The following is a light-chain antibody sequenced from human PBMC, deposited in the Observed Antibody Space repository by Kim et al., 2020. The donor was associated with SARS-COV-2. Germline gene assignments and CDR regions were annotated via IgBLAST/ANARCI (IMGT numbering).Light chain of an antibody. J-gene: IGKJ5*01. CDR2: KAS. CDR1: QSISSW. Sequence: SSVGDSVAITCRASQSISSWLAWYQRKPGKAPRLLINKASTLESGVPSRFSGSGSGTEFTLTITSLQPDDSATYYCQQYNSYPITFGQGTRLEIK. V-gene: IGKV1-5*03. CDR3: QQYNSYPIT.